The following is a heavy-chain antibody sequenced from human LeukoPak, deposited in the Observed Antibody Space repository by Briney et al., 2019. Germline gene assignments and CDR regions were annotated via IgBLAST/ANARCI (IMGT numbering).Heavy chain of an antibody. D-gene: IGHD2-15*01. CDR1: GFTFSSYA. CDR3: ARDRGSGFDY. CDR2: ISYDGSNK. Sequence: GGSLRLSCAASGFTFSSYAMHWVRQAPGKGLEWVAVISYDGSNKYYADSVKGRFTISRDNSKNTLYLQMNSLRAEETAVYYCARDRGSGFDYWGQGTLVTV. J-gene: IGHJ4*02. V-gene: IGHV3-30*01.